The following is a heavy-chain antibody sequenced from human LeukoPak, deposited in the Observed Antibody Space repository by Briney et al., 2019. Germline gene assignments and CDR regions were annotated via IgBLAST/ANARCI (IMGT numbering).Heavy chain of an antibody. CDR3: TRGRTDFDY. V-gene: IGHV3-48*02. Sequence: GGSLRLSCVASGFTFGSYSMNWVRQAPGKGLEWVSYISSTSSTIYYTDSVKGRFTISRDNAKNSLYLQMNSLGDEDTAMYYCTRGRTDFDYWGQGTLVTVSS. CDR1: GFTFGSYS. CDR2: ISSTSSTI. J-gene: IGHJ4*02.